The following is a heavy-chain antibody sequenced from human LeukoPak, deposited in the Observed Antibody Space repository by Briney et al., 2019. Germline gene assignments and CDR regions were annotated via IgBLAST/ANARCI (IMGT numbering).Heavy chain of an antibody. Sequence: PSETLSLTCAVSGGSISSSNWWSWVRQPPGKGLEWIGEIYHSGSTNYNPSLKSRVTISVDKSKNQFSLKLSSVTAADTAVYYCASWVDDILTGSLFQHWGQGTLVTVSS. V-gene: IGHV4-4*02. D-gene: IGHD3-9*01. J-gene: IGHJ1*01. CDR2: IYHSGST. CDR1: GGSISSSNW. CDR3: ASWVDDILTGSLFQH.